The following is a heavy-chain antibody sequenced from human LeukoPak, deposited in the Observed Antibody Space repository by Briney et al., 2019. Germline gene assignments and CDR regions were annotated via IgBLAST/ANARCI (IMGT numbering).Heavy chain of an antibody. CDR1: GFTFSDYY. D-gene: IGHD3-22*01. CDR2: ISSSNSYT. Sequence: GGSLRLSCAASGFTFSDYYMSWIRQAPGKGPEWVSYISSSNSYTDYADSVKGRFTISRDNAKNSLYLQMNSLRAEDTAVYYCARQRIDSSGLDYWGQGTLVTVSS. CDR3: ARQRIDSSGLDY. J-gene: IGHJ4*02. V-gene: IGHV3-11*06.